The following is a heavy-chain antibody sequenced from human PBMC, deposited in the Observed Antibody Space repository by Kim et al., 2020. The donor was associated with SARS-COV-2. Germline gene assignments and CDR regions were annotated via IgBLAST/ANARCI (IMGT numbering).Heavy chain of an antibody. Sequence: GGSLRLSCAASGFTFSNAWMSWVRQAPGKGLEWVGRIKSKTDGGTTDYAAPVKGRFTISRDDSKNTLYLQMNSLKTEDTAVYYCTTTRSFLHGSPSGRWYFDLWGRGTLVTVSS. CDR1: GFTFSNAW. V-gene: IGHV3-15*01. CDR2: IKSKTDGGTT. D-gene: IGHD3-10*01. J-gene: IGHJ2*01. CDR3: TTTRSFLHGSPSGRWYFDL.